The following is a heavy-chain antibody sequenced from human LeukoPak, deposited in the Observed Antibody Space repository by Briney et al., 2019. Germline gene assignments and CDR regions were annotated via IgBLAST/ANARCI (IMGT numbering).Heavy chain of an antibody. CDR3: ARALSYDFWSAYQDY. CDR2: ISAYNGNT. D-gene: IGHD3-3*01. CDR1: GVTFTADG. Sequence: ASVKVSCKASGVTFTADGISSGRQAPGQGLEWMGWISAYNGNTNYAQKLQGRVTMTTDTSASTAYMELRSAWYANTAAYFCARALSYDFWSAYQDYWGQGTLVTVSS. J-gene: IGHJ4*02. V-gene: IGHV1-18*01.